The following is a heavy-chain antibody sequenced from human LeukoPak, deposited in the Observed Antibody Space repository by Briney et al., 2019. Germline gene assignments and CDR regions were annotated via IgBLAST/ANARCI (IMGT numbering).Heavy chain of an antibody. D-gene: IGHD3-10*01. CDR3: ARGFWFGELLSNYYYYMDV. CDR1: GYIFTSYY. Sequence: ASVKVSCKASGYIFTSYYIHWIRQAPGQGLEWMGIINPSGGTTRYAQKFQGRVSMTRDMSTSTVYMELSSLRSEDTAVYYCARGFWFGELLSNYYYYMDVWGKGTTVTISS. V-gene: IGHV1-46*01. J-gene: IGHJ6*03. CDR2: INPSGGTT.